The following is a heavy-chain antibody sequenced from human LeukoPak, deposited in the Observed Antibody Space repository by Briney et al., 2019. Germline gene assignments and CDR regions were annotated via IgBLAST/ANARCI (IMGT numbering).Heavy chain of an antibody. V-gene: IGHV3-23*01. J-gene: IGHJ1*01. CDR2: IRGSGGTT. CDR1: GFTFSSYA. D-gene: IGHD4-17*01. Sequence: GGSLRLSCAASGFTFSSYAMSWVRQAPGKGLEWVSAIRGSGGTTFYADSVKGRFTISRDNLRNTLYLQMNSLRADDTAVYYCARDPNGDYIGAFDFQRWGQGTQVTVSS. CDR3: ARDPNGDYIGAFDFQR.